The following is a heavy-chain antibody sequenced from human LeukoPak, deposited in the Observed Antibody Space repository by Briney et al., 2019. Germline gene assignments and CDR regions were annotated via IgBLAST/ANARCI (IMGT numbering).Heavy chain of an antibody. CDR2: ISASGSVS. Sequence: GGSLRLSCAASGFTFSSYSMNWVSQAPGKGLEWISYISASGSVSYYEDSVKGRFTISRDNAKNSLYLQMNSLRDEDTALYYCARDGGFGFLAAFDIWGQGTMVTVSS. CDR1: GFTFSSYS. J-gene: IGHJ3*02. D-gene: IGHD3-10*01. V-gene: IGHV3-48*02. CDR3: ARDGGFGFLAAFDI.